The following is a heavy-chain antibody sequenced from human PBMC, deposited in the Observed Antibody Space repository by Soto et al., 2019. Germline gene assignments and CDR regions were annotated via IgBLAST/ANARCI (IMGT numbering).Heavy chain of an antibody. CDR1: GFTFTSFS. CDR2: IHSRGTTI. V-gene: IGHV3-48*01. D-gene: IGHD2-15*01. CDR3: ARGNYCNGNRCTYGPNWFGP. Sequence: GGSLRLSCAASGFTFTSFSMNWVRQAPGKGLEWVSYIHSRGTTIFYADSVKGRFTISRDSAKNSLYLQMNSLRVEDTALYYCARGNYCNGNRCTYGPNWFGPWGQGTLVTVSS. J-gene: IGHJ5*02.